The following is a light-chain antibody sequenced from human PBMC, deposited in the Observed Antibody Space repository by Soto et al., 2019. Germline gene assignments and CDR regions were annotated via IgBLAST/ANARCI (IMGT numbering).Light chain of an antibody. J-gene: IGLJ2*01. CDR3: SSYTSSTNVI. CDR1: SSDVGGYNY. CDR2: DVS. V-gene: IGLV2-14*03. Sequence: QSALIQPASVSGSPGQSITISCTGTSSDVGGYNYVSWYQQHPGKVPKLMIYDVSNRPSGVSNRFSGSKSGNTASLTISGLQAEDEADYYCSSYTSSTNVIFGGGTKVTVL.